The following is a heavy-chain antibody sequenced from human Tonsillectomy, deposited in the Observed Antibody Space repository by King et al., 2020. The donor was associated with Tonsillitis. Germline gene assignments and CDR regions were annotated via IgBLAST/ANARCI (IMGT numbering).Heavy chain of an antibody. CDR2: IWYDGSDK. D-gene: IGHD1-1*01. J-gene: IGHJ3*02. Sequence: VQLVESGGGVVQPGRSLTLSCAASGFTFSTYVMHWVRQAPGKGLEWVALIWYDGSDKYYADSVKGRFNISRDNSKNTLYLLMNSLRAEDTAVYYCAGELLEAGDDFDIWGQGTMVTVSS. CDR1: GFTFSTYV. V-gene: IGHV3-33*08. CDR3: AGELLEAGDDFDI.